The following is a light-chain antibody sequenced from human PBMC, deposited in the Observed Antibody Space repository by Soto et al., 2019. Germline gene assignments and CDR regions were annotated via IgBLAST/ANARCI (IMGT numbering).Light chain of an antibody. J-gene: IGKJ1*01. CDR3: QKYNSAPWT. V-gene: IGKV1-27*01. CDR2: VAS. Sequence: DIQMTHSPSSLSASVGDRVTITCRASQGISNYLAWYQQQPGKVPKLLIYVASTLQSGVPSRFSGSGSGTDFTLTISSLHPEDVATYYCQKYNSAPWTFGQGTKVEIK. CDR1: QGISNY.